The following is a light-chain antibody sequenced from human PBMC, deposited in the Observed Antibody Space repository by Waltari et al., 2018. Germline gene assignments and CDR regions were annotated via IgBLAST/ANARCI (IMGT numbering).Light chain of an antibody. CDR2: GAS. V-gene: IGKV4-1*01. CDR1: SAENNIQ. J-gene: IGKJ3*01. Sequence: SAENNIQLDWQQQKSGPSPIMFIYGASTSDSPVPDRFSGSGSGTDFTLTSSSLQTEDVSVYYCQKYYSTPFTFGPGTKVDIK. CDR3: QKYYSTPFT.